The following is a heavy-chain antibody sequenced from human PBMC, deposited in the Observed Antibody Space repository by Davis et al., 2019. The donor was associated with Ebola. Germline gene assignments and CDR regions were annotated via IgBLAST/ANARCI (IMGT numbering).Heavy chain of an antibody. J-gene: IGHJ4*02. D-gene: IGHD1-1*01. CDR1: GFTVSSNY. CDR3: AKATSGRLASIFDY. CDR2: ISWNSGSI. Sequence: SLKISCAASGFTVSSNYMSWVRQAPGKGLEWVSGISWNSGSIGYADSVKGRFTISRDNAKNSLYLQMNSLRAEDTALYYCAKATSGRLASIFDYWGQGTLVTVSS. V-gene: IGHV3-9*01.